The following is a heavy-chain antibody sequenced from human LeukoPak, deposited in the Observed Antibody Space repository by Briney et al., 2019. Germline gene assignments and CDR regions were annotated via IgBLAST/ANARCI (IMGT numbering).Heavy chain of an antibody. CDR1: GGSISSYY. V-gene: IGHV4-34*01. CDR2: INHSGST. CDR3: ARVPYDFWSGYYVGY. J-gene: IGHJ4*02. Sequence: PSETLSLTCTVSGGSISSYYWSWIRQPPGKGLEWIGEINHSGSTNYNPSLKSRVTISVDTSKNQFSLKLSSVTAADTAVYYCARVPYDFWSGYYVGYWGQGTLVTVSS. D-gene: IGHD3-3*01.